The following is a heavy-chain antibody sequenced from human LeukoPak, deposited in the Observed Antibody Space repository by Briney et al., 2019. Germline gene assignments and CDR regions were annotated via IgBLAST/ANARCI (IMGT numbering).Heavy chain of an antibody. V-gene: IGHV3-21*01. CDR2: ISSSSSYI. CDR1: GVTFSSYV. CDR3: ASYDSSGYYSKPYYYYGMDV. J-gene: IGHJ6*02. D-gene: IGHD3-22*01. Sequence: GGSLRLSCEASGVTFSSYVMNWVRQAPGKGLEWVSSISSSSSYIYYADSVKGRFTISRDNAKNSLYLQMNSLRAEDTAVYYCASYDSSGYYSKPYYYYGMDVWGQGTTVTVSS.